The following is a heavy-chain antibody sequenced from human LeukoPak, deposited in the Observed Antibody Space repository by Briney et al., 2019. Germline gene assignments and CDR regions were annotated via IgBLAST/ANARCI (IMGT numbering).Heavy chain of an antibody. D-gene: IGHD4-17*01. V-gene: IGHV1-18*01. CDR1: GYTFTSYG. CDR3: ARVTQTDYDFDY. CDR2: ISAYNGNT. J-gene: IGHJ4*02. Sequence: ASVKVSCKASGYTFTSYGISWVRQAPGQGLEWMGWISAYNGNTDYAQKLQGRVTMTTDTSTGTAYMELRSLRSDDTAVYYCARVTQTDYDFDYWGQGTLVTVSS.